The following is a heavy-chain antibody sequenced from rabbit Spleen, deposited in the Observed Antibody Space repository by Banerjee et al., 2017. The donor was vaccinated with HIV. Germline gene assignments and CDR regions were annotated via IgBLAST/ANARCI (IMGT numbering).Heavy chain of an antibody. Sequence: QEQLVESGGDLVQPEGSLTLTCTASGFSFSSGYDMCWVRQAPGKGLEWIACIYSTGNLTTYYASWAKGRFTISKTSSTTVTLQMNGLTAADTATHFCARIGRSDWTYFNLWGPGTLVTVS. J-gene: IGHJ4*01. CDR1: GFSFSSGYD. CDR2: IYSTGNLTT. D-gene: IGHD8-1*01. CDR3: ARIGRSDWTYFNL. V-gene: IGHV1S45*01.